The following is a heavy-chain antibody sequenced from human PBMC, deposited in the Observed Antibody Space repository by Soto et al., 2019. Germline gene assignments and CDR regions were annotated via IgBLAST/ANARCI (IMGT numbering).Heavy chain of an antibody. CDR3: TTNHPYDSVWGSYRS. CDR1: GFTFSGSA. Sequence: GGSLRLSCAASGFTFSGSAMHWVRQASGKGLEWVGRIRSKANSYATAYAASVKGRFTISRDDSKNTAYLQMNSLKTEDTAVYYCTTNHPYDSVWGSYRSWGQGTLVTVSS. J-gene: IGHJ5*02. V-gene: IGHV3-73*01. D-gene: IGHD3-16*02. CDR2: IRSKANSYAT.